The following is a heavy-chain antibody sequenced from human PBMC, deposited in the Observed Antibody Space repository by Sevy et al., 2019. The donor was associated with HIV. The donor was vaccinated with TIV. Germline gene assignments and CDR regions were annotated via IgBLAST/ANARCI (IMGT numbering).Heavy chain of an antibody. CDR2: IIPIFGTA. CDR3: ARMSARDYYYGMDV. V-gene: IGHV1-69*13. J-gene: IGHJ6*02. Sequence: ASVKVSCKASGGTFSSYAISWVRQAPGQVLEWMGGIIPIFGTANYAQKFQGRVTITADESTSTAYMELSSLRSEDTAVYYCARMSARDYYYGMDVWGQGTTVTVSS. CDR1: GGTFSSYA. D-gene: IGHD6-13*01.